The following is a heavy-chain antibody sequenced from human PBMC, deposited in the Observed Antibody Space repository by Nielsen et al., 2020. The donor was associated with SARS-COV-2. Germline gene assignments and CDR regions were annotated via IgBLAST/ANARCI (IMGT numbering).Heavy chain of an antibody. CDR3: ARGGYNIYDFDY. D-gene: IGHD5-24*01. CDR2: IYHSGST. V-gene: IGHV4-61*01. Sequence: SETLSLTCTVSGVSVSSGSYFWSWIRQPPGKGLEWIGEIYHSGSTNCNPSFQSRVNISVDTSKNQFSLKLSSVTAADTAIYYCARGGYNIYDFDYWGRGTLVTVSS. J-gene: IGHJ4*02. CDR1: GVSVSSGSYF.